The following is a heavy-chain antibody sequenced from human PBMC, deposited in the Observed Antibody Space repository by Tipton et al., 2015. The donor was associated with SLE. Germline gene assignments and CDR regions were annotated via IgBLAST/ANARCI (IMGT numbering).Heavy chain of an antibody. D-gene: IGHD1-26*01. V-gene: IGHV1-69*13. CDR2: IIPIFGTA. CDR3: ARAPDSSGSPYYFDY. Sequence: QSGAEVKKPGASVKVSCKASGYTFTSYGISWVRQAPGQGLEWMGGIIPIFGTANYAQKFQGRVTITADESTSTAYMELSSLRSEDTAVYYCARAPDSSGSPYYFDYWGQGTLVTVSS. J-gene: IGHJ4*02. CDR1: GYTFTSYG.